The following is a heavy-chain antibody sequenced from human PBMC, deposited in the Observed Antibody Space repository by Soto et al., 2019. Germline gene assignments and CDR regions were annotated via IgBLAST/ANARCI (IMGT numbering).Heavy chain of an antibody. Sequence: SETLSLTCTVSGGSISSYYWSWIRQPPGKGLEWIGYIYYSGSTNYNPSLKSRVTISVDTSKNQFSLKLSSVTAADTAVYYCAREIRGGWFDPCGQGTLVTVSS. J-gene: IGHJ5*02. V-gene: IGHV4-59*01. D-gene: IGHD3-10*01. CDR1: GGSISSYY. CDR3: AREIRGGWFDP. CDR2: IYYSGST.